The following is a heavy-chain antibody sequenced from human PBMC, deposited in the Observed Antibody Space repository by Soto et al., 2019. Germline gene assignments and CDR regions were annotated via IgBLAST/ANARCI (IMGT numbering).Heavy chain of an antibody. J-gene: IGHJ6*02. CDR2: IYYSGST. V-gene: IGHV4-39*01. CDR3: ACIFSGGYGYGFYYYGMDV. Sequence: QLQLQESGPGLVKPSETLSLTCTVSGGSISSSSYYWGWIRQPPGKGLEWIGSIYYSGSTYYNPSLKSRVTISVDTSKNQFFLKLSSVTAADTAVYYCACIFSGGYGYGFYYYGMDVWGQGTTVTVSS. CDR1: GGSISSSSYY. D-gene: IGHD5-18*01.